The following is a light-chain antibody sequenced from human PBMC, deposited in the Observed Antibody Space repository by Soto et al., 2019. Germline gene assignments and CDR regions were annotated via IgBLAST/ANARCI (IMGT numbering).Light chain of an antibody. Sequence: DIQMTQSPSTLSASVGDRVIITCRASQRLTNELVWYQQKPGKAPNLLIYKASSLASGVPLRFSGGGSGTEFPLTISSMQPEDFATYYCQHHISYPRTFGQGTKVEI. V-gene: IGKV1-5*03. CDR2: KAS. CDR3: QHHISYPRT. CDR1: QRLTNE. J-gene: IGKJ1*01.